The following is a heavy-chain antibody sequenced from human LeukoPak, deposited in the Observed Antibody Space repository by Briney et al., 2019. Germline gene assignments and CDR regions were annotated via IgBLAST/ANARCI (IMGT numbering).Heavy chain of an antibody. CDR3: ARDPEEIAVAGYSNYFDY. V-gene: IGHV3-30-3*01. J-gene: IGHJ4*02. CDR2: ISYDGSNK. CDR1: GFTFSSYA. D-gene: IGHD6-19*01. Sequence: GGSLRLSCAASGFTFSSYAMHWVRQAPGKGLEWVAVISYDGSNKYYADSVKGRFTISSDNSKNTLYLQMNSLRAEDTAVYYCARDPEEIAVAGYSNYFDYWGQGTLVTVSS.